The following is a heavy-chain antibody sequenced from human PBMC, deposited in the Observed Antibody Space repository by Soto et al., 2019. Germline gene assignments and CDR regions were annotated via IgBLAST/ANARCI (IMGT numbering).Heavy chain of an antibody. D-gene: IGHD3-22*01. J-gene: IGHJ5*02. CDR3: ARHLGYDSSGYYRNWFDP. CDR1: GGSISSYY. Sequence: SETLSLTCTVSGGSISSYYWSWIRQSPEKGLVWIGYMYNNGSTNYNPSLKSRVTISVDTSKNRFSLKLRSVTAADTAVYYCARHLGYDSSGYYRNWFDPWGQGTLVTVSS. CDR2: MYNNGST. V-gene: IGHV4-59*08.